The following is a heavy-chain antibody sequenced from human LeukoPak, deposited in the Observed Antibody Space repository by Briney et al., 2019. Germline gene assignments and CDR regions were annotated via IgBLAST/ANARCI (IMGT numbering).Heavy chain of an antibody. D-gene: IGHD4-17*01. Sequence: GGSLRLSCAASGFTFDDYGMSWVRQAPGKGLEWVSYISSSGSTIYYADSVKGRFTISRDNAKNSLYLQMNSLRAEDTAVYYCARSSPYGDYLVDAFDIWGQGTMVTVSS. J-gene: IGHJ3*02. CDR1: GFTFDDYG. CDR2: ISSSGSTI. CDR3: ARSSPYGDYLVDAFDI. V-gene: IGHV3-48*04.